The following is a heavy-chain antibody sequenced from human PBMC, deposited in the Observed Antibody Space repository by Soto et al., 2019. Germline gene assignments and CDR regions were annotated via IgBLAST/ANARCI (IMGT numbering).Heavy chain of an antibody. V-gene: IGHV2-70*01. D-gene: IGHD3-3*01. CDR1: GFSLSTSGMC. CDR3: ARIPAIFGSCYYGMDV. CDR2: IDWDDDK. Sequence: SGPTLVNPTQTLTLTCTFSGFSLSTSGMCVSWIRQPPGKALEWLALIDWDDDKYYSTSLKTRLTISKDTSKNQVVLTMTNMDPVDTATYYCARIPAIFGSCYYGMDVWGQGTTVTVSS. J-gene: IGHJ6*02.